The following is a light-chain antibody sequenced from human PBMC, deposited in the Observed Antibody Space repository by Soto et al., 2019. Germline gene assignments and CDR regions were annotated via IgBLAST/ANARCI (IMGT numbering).Light chain of an antibody. Sequence: EIVLTQSPGTLSLSPGERATLSCRASQSVSSSYLAWYQQKPGQAPRRLIYGASSRATGIPDRFSGSGSGTDVTLTISSLEPEDFAVYYCQQYGSSYTFGQGTKLEIK. V-gene: IGKV3-20*01. CDR3: QQYGSSYT. J-gene: IGKJ2*01. CDR1: QSVSSSY. CDR2: GAS.